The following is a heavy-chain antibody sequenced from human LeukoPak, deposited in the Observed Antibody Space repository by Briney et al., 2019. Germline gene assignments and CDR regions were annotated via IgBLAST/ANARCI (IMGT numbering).Heavy chain of an antibody. CDR3: ARDIPHSAPDRYCSGGSCYSDQIGY. D-gene: IGHD2-15*01. CDR2: ISSSSSYI. V-gene: IGHV3-21*01. CDR1: GFTFSGYS. J-gene: IGHJ4*02. Sequence: GGSLRLSCAASGFTFSGYSMNWVRQAPGKGLEWVSSISSSSSYISYADSVKGRFTISRDNAKNSLSLQMNSLRAEDTAVYYCARDIPHSAPDRYCSGGSCYSDQIGYWGQGTLVTVSS.